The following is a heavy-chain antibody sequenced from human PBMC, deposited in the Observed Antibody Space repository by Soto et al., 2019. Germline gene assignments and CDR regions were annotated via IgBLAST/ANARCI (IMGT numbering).Heavy chain of an antibody. CDR3: SGVPHY. D-gene: IGHD6-25*01. J-gene: IGHJ4*02. CDR1: GFTFSSYE. V-gene: IGHV3-48*03. CDR2: ISLSGSSR. Sequence: GGSLRLSCAASGFTFSSYEMNWVRQAPGKGLEWVSYISLSGSSRYYGDSVKGRFTISRDNAKNSLYLQMNSLRAEDTAVYYCSGVPHYWGQGTLVTVSS.